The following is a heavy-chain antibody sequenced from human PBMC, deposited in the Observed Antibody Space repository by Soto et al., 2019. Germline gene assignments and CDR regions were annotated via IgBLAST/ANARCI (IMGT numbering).Heavy chain of an antibody. Sequence: PSETLSLTCTVSGGSISSYYWSWIRQPPGKGLEWIGYIYYSGSTNYNPSLKSRVTIPVDTSKNQFSLKLSSVTAADTAVYYCARASGSGSEADYWGQGTLVTVSS. CDR1: GGSISSYY. J-gene: IGHJ4*02. V-gene: IGHV4-59*01. D-gene: IGHD3-10*01. CDR2: IYYSGST. CDR3: ARASGSGSEADY.